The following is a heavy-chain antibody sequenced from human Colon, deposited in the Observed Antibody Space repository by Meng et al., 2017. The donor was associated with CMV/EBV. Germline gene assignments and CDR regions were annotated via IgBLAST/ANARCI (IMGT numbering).Heavy chain of an antibody. J-gene: IGHJ4*02. Sequence: CTVSGGSISSGGYYWSWIRQHPGKGLEWIGYIYYSGSTYYNPSLKSRVTISLDTSKNQFSLKLSSVTAADTAVYYCARDPGSGPAYWGQGTPVTVSS. V-gene: IGHV4-31*03. CDR1: GGSISSGGYY. CDR2: IYYSGST. CDR3: ARDPGSGPAY. D-gene: IGHD2-15*01.